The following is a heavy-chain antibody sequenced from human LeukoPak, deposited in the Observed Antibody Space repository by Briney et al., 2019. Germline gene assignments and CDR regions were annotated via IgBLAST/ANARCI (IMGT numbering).Heavy chain of an antibody. CDR2: IYYSGST. CDR3: ARDTTMIVVARGFDP. V-gene: IGHV4-39*06. J-gene: IGHJ5*02. Sequence: PSETLSLTCTVSGGSISSSSYYWGWIRQPPGKGLEWIGSIYYSGSTYYNPSLKSRVTISVDTSKNQFPLKLSSVTAADTAVYYCARDTTMIVVARGFDPWGQGTLVTVSS. CDR1: GGSISSSSYY. D-gene: IGHD3-22*01.